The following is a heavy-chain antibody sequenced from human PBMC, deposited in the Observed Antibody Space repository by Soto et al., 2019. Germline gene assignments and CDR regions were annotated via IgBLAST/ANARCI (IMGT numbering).Heavy chain of an antibody. CDR2: INPSGGST. D-gene: IGHD3-22*01. CDR3: ARGPNYYDSSGYYLVGY. Sequence: QVQLVQSGAEVKKPGASVKVSCKASGYTFTSYYMHWVRQAPGQGLEWMGIINPSGGSTSYAQKCQGRVTMTRDTSTSTVYMELSSLRSEDTAVYYCARGPNYYDSSGYYLVGYWGQGTLVTVSS. CDR1: GYTFTSYY. J-gene: IGHJ4*02. V-gene: IGHV1-46*01.